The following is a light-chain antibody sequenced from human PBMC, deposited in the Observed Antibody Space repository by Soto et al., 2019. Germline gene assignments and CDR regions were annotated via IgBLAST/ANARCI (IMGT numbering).Light chain of an antibody. Sequence: QSALTQPASVSGSPGQSITISCTGSSSDVGRYNIVSWYQQHPGKAPKLMIYEGSQRPSGVSDRFSGSKSGNTASLTISGLQADDEADYYCQSYHSSNVVFGGGTQLTVL. V-gene: IGLV2-14*02. CDR2: EGS. CDR1: SSDVGRYNI. J-gene: IGLJ2*01. CDR3: QSYHSSNVV.